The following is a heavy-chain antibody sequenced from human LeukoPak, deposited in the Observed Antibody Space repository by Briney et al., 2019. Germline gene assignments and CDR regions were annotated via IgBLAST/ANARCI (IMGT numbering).Heavy chain of an antibody. CDR2: IYTSGST. V-gene: IGHV4-61*02. CDR3: ARGHDLFYY. Sequence: SQTLSLTCTVSGGSISSGSYYWSWIRQPAGKGLEWIGRIYTSGSTNYNPSLKSRVTMSVDTSKNQFSLKLSSVTAADTAVYYCARGHDLFYYWGQGTLVTVSS. CDR1: GGSISSGSYY. D-gene: IGHD1-1*01. J-gene: IGHJ4*02.